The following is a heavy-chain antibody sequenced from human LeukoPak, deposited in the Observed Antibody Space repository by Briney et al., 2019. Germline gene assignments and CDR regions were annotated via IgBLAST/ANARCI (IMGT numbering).Heavy chain of an antibody. V-gene: IGHV1-2*02. CDR3: ARDRSSGSFVRRGGGAKDY. CDR1: GYTFTGYY. J-gene: IGHJ4*02. Sequence: ASVKVSCKASGYTFTGYYMHWVRQAPGQGLEWMGWINPNSGGTNYAQKFQGRVTMTRDTSISTAYMELSRLRSDDTAVYYCARDRSSGSFVRRGGGAKDYWGQGTLVTVSS. CDR2: INPNSGGT. D-gene: IGHD1-26*01.